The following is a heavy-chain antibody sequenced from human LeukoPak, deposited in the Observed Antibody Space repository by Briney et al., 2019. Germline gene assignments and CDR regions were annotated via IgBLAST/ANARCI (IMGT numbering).Heavy chain of an antibody. CDR2: INPDGSST. Sequence: GGSLRLSCAASGFTFSGYWMHWVRQAPGKGLVWVSHINPDGSSTSYADSVKGRFTISRDNSKNTLYLQMNSLRAEDTAVYYCARENSYGFFDYWGQGTLVTVSS. J-gene: IGHJ4*02. CDR1: GFTFSGYW. D-gene: IGHD5-18*01. CDR3: ARENSYGFFDY. V-gene: IGHV3-74*01.